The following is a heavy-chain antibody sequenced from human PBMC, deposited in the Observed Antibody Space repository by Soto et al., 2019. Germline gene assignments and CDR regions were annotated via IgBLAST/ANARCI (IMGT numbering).Heavy chain of an antibody. CDR2: VHISGHS. V-gene: IGHV4-4*02. D-gene: IGHD3-22*01. Sequence: SETLSLTCTLSGGSVRAPDWWNWVRQSPDKGLEWIAEVHISGHSNYNPSLRSRVSVSIDSSKNQFYLNLNSVTAADTAIYYCAAYYVYDSSGYLNWFDPWGQGTLVTVSS. CDR3: AAYYVYDSSGYLNWFDP. J-gene: IGHJ5*02. CDR1: GGSVRAPDW.